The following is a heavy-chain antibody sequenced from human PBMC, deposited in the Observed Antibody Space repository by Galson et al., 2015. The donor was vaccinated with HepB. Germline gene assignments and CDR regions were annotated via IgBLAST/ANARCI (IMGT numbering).Heavy chain of an antibody. D-gene: IGHD3-22*01. J-gene: IGHJ2*01. CDR2: IYYSGST. CDR1: GGSISSYY. V-gene: IGHV4-59*01. CDR3: ARVFPHSSGYYYGWYFDL. Sequence: ETLSLTCTVSGGSISSYYWSWIRQPPVKGLEWIGYIYYSGSTNYNPSLKSRVTISVDTSKNQFSLKLSSVTAADTAVYYCARVFPHSSGYYYGWYFDLWGRGTLVTVSS.